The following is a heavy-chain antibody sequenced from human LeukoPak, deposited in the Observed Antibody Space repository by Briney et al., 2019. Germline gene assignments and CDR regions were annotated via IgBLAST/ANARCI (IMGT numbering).Heavy chain of an antibody. Sequence: ASEKVSCKASGYPFNNYDINWVRQATGQGLEWMGWMNPHSGKTGYAQNFQGRVTMTRDTSISTAYMELSSLRSEDTAVYYCARLSSHYGDYKVDPWGQGTLVTVSS. CDR2: MNPHSGKT. D-gene: IGHD4-17*01. CDR1: GYPFNNYD. J-gene: IGHJ5*02. CDR3: ARLSSHYGDYKVDP. V-gene: IGHV1-8*01.